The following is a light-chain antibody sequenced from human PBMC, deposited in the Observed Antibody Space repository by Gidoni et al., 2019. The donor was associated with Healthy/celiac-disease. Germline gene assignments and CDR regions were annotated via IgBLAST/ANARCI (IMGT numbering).Light chain of an antibody. J-gene: IGLJ1*01. Sequence: QSALPQPASVSASPGHSTTISCTGTSSDVGGYNSVSWSPQHPVKAPKLMIYDVRNRPSGVSNRFSGSKSGNTASLTISGLQAEDEADYYCSSYTSSSTPYVFGSGTKVTGL. CDR2: DVR. V-gene: IGLV2-14*03. CDR1: SSDVGGYNS. CDR3: SSYTSSSTPYV.